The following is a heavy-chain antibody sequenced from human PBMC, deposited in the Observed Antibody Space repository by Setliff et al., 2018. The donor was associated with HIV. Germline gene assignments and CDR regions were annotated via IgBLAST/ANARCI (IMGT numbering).Heavy chain of an antibody. V-gene: IGHV4-59*01. Sequence: SETLSLTCTVSSDSISSSYWTWIRQPPGQGLEWIGSIYASGSTNYNPSLKSRVTISVDTSKNQFSLKLSSVTAADTAVYYCARGAYCSGGSCYATLYYFDYWGQGTLVTVSS. CDR3: ARGAYCSGGSCYATLYYFDY. CDR1: SDSISSSY. J-gene: IGHJ4*02. CDR2: IYASGST. D-gene: IGHD2-15*01.